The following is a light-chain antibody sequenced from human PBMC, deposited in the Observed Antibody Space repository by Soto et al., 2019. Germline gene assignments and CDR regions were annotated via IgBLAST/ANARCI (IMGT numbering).Light chain of an antibody. V-gene: IGLV1-40*01. CDR3: QSYDSSLSAVV. J-gene: IGLJ2*01. CDR1: SSNIGAGHD. CDR2: GNS. Sequence: QSVLTQPPSVSGAPGQRVTISCTWSSSNIGAGHDVHWYQQLPGTAPKLLIYGNSNRPSGVPDRFSGSKSGTSASLAITGRQAEDEADYYCQSYDSSLSAVVFGGGTKLTVL.